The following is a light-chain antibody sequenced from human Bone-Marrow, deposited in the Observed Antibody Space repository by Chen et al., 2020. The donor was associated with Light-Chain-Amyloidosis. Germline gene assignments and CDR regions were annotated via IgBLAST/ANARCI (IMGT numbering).Light chain of an antibody. J-gene: IGLJ3*02. CDR1: NIGKKN. CDR2: DDV. Sequence: SYVLTQPSSVSVAPGQTATIACGGSNIGKKNVHWYQQKSGQAPVLVVYDDVDRPSGIPERLSGSNSGNTATLTISRVEAGDEADYYCQVWDRSSDRPVFGGGTKLTVL. CDR3: QVWDRSSDRPV. V-gene: IGLV3-21*02.